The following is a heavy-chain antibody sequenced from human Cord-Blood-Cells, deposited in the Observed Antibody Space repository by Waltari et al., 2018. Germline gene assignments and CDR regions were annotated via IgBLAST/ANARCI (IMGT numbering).Heavy chain of an antibody. D-gene: IGHD6-19*01. J-gene: IGHJ3*02. Sequence: QVQLVQSGAEVKKPGASVKVSCKASGYTFTSYDINWVRQATGQGLEWMGWSNPNSGNTGHGNEFQGRVTMTRNTSISTAYMELSSLRSEDTAVYYCARAPIVQQWLDAFDIWGQGTMVTVSS. V-gene: IGHV1-8*02. CDR2: SNPNSGNT. CDR3: ARAPIVQQWLDAFDI. CDR1: GYTFTSYD.